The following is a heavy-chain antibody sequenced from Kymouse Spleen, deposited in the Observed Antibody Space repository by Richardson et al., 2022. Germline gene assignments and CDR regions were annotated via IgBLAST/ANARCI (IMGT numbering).Heavy chain of an antibody. CDR2: TYYRSKWYN. CDR3: ARDVLLWFGELSHYYGMDV. J-gene: IGHJ6*02. CDR1: GDSVSSNSAA. D-gene: IGHD3-10*01. Sequence: QVQLQQSGPGLVKPSQTLSLTCAISGDSVSSNSAAWNWIRQSPSRGLEWLGRTYYRSKWYNDYAVSVKSRITINPDTSKNQFSLQLNSVTPEDTAVYYCARDVLLWFGELSHYYGMDVWGQGTTVTVSS. V-gene: IGHV6-1*01.